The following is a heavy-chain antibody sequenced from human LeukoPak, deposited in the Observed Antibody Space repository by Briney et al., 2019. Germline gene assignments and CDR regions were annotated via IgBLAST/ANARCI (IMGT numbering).Heavy chain of an antibody. D-gene: IGHD3-3*01. V-gene: IGHV3-30*04. Sequence: PGRSLRLSCAASGFTFSSYAMHWVRQAPGKGLEWVAVISYDGSNNYYADSVKGRFTVSRDNSKNTLYLQMNSLRAEDTAVYYCARGRRLLEWLGINWGQGTLVTVSS. J-gene: IGHJ4*02. CDR1: GFTFSSYA. CDR3: ARGRRLLEWLGIN. CDR2: ISYDGSNN.